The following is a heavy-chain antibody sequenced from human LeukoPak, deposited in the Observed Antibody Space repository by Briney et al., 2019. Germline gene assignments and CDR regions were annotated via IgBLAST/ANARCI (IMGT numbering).Heavy chain of an antibody. CDR1: GGSFSGYY. V-gene: IGHV4-34*01. CDR2: INHSGST. J-gene: IGHJ4*02. CDR3: ARFNSVGSGTDY. D-gene: IGHD4-23*01. Sequence: KSSETLSLTCAVYGGSFSGYYWSWIRQPPGKGLEWIGEINHSGSTNYNPSLKSRVTISVDTSKNQFSLKLNSVTAADTAVYYCARFNSVGSGTDYGGRGTRVTAPS.